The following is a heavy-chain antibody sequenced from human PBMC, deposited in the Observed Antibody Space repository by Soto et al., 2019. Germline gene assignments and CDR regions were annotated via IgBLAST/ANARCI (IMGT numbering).Heavy chain of an antibody. J-gene: IGHJ4*02. Sequence: GGSLRLSCAASGFTFSSYSMNWVRQAPGKGLEWVSSISSSSSYIYYADSVKGRFTISRDNAKNTLYLQMNSLRVEDTAVYYCAKGKGEYYYGSGTYYLHYFDYWGQGTLVTVSS. V-gene: IGHV3-21*04. CDR2: ISSSSSYI. CDR3: AKGKGEYYYGSGTYYLHYFDY. D-gene: IGHD3-10*01. CDR1: GFTFSSYS.